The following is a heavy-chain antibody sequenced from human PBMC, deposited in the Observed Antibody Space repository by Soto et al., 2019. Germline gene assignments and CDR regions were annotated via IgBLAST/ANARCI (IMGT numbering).Heavy chain of an antibody. Sequence: SETLSLTCTVSGISVSTSDYYWGWVRQPPGKGLDWIGNIYYSGSTFYNPSLRSRVTLSVDTSKNQFSLRLNSVTAADTAVYFCAGFVVPASRNSDFDYWGQGTLVTVSS. CDR3: AGFVVPASRNSDFDY. V-gene: IGHV4-39*01. CDR1: GISVSTSDYY. D-gene: IGHD2-15*01. CDR2: IYYSGST. J-gene: IGHJ4*02.